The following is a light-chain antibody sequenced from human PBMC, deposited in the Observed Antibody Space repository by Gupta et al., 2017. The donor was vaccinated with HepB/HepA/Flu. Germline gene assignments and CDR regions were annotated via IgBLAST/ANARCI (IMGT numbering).Light chain of an antibody. CDR3: QQSFSTPLT. CDR1: QSISSY. V-gene: IGKV1-39*01. J-gene: IGKJ4*01. Sequence: DIQMTQSPSSLSASVGDRVTITCRASQSISSYLNWYQQKPGKAPKLLIYAAFSLQSGVPSRFSGSGSGTDSTLTISSLQPEDFATYYCQQSFSTPLTFGGGTKVEIK. CDR2: AAF.